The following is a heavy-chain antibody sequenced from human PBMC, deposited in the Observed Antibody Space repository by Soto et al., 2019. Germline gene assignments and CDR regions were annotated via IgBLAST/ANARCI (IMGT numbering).Heavy chain of an antibody. Sequence: EVQLLESGGGLVQPGGSLRLSCAASGFTFSSYVMSWVRQAPGKGLEWVSGTSSSGSSTYYAASVKGRFTISRDNSKNTLYLQMNSLSAEDTAVYYCAQGLRSAYGLFDYWGQGTLVTVSS. V-gene: IGHV3-23*01. CDR2: TSSSGSST. J-gene: IGHJ4*02. CDR3: AQGLRSAYGLFDY. D-gene: IGHD5-12*01. CDR1: GFTFSSYV.